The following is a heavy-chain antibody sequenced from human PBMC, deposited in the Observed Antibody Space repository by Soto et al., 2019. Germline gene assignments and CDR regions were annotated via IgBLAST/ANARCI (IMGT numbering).Heavy chain of an antibody. CDR2: IIPTFGTA. CDR1: GGTFSSYA. D-gene: IGHD2-21*02. J-gene: IGHJ4*02. Sequence: QVQLVQSGAEVKKPGSSVKVSCKASGGTFSSYAISWVRQAPGQGLEWMGGIIPTFGTANYAQKFQGRVTITADESTSTAYMQMSSLRSEDTDVYYCASSVLAYCGGDCYSAPAFDYWGQGTLVTVSS. CDR3: ASSVLAYCGGDCYSAPAFDY. V-gene: IGHV1-69*01.